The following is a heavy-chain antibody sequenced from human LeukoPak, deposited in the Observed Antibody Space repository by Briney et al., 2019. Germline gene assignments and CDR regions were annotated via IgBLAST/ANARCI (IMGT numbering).Heavy chain of an antibody. Sequence: GGSLRLSCAASGFTFSNYWMNWVRQAPGKGLEWVASIKQDGSEKYYVDSVKGRFTISRDNAKNSLYLQMNNLRAEDTAVYYCARDHTVDGLVFDYWGQGTLVTVSS. D-gene: IGHD6-19*01. V-gene: IGHV3-7*01. CDR1: GFTFSNYW. CDR2: IKQDGSEK. CDR3: ARDHTVDGLVFDY. J-gene: IGHJ4*02.